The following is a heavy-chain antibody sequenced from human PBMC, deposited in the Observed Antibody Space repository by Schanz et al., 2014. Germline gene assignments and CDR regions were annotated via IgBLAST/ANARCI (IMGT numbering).Heavy chain of an antibody. CDR3: ATTPQVENDPLTGYLAFDS. CDR2: INPSGGNA. CDR1: GNIFTNYY. V-gene: IGHV1-46*01. D-gene: IGHD3-9*01. J-gene: IGHJ4*02. Sequence: QLQLVQSGAEVKRPGASAKVTCKASGNIFTNYYIHWVRQAPGQGLEWMGIINPSGGNANYARKFQGRVTMTRDTSTDTVYLEVRSLRLEDTAMYYCATTPQVENDPLTGYLAFDSWGLGTLVTVSS.